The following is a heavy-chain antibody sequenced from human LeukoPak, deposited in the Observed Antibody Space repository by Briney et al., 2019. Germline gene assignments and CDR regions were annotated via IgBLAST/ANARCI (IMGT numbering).Heavy chain of an antibody. CDR1: GFTFSSYG. V-gene: IGHV3-7*03. D-gene: IGHD1-7*01. J-gene: IGHJ4*02. Sequence: GRSLRLSCAASGFTFSSYGIHWVRQAPGRGLEWVANIKQDGSEKYYVDSVKGRFTISRDNAKNSLYLQMNSLRAEDTAVYYCARDAQLELRDYWGQGTLVTVSS. CDR3: ARDAQLELRDY. CDR2: IKQDGSEK.